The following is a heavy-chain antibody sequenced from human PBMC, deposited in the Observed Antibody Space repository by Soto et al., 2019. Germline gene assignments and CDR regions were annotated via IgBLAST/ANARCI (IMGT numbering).Heavy chain of an antibody. Sequence: GGSLRLSCAASGFTCSSYWMSWVRQAPGKGLEWVANIKQDGSEKYYVDSVKGRFTISRDNAKNSLYLQMNSLRAEDTAVYYCARDRLEPDPNYDFWSGYYPDFDYWGQGTLVTVSS. D-gene: IGHD3-3*01. V-gene: IGHV3-7*01. CDR3: ARDRLEPDPNYDFWSGYYPDFDY. CDR1: GFTCSSYW. CDR2: IKQDGSEK. J-gene: IGHJ4*02.